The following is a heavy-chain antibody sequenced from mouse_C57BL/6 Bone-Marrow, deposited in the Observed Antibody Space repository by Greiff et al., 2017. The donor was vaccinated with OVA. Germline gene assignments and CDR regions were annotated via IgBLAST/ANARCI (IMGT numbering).Heavy chain of an antibody. CDR2: INPYNGGT. CDR3: ASSPPY. J-gene: IGHJ2*01. V-gene: IGHV1-19*01. CDR1: GYTFTDYY. Sequence: EVQLQQPGAELVKPGASVKMSCKASGYTFTDYYMNWVKQSHGKSLEWIGVINPYNGGTSYNQKFKGKATLTVDKSSSTAYMELNSLTSEDSAVYYCASSPPYWGQGTTLTVSS.